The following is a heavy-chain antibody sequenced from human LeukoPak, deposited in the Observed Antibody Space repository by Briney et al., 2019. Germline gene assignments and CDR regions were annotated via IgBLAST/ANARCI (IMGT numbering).Heavy chain of an antibody. D-gene: IGHD4-17*01. CDR3: ARDLYGDYPWDY. Sequence: GGSLRLSCAASGFTFSTFWMHWVRQAPGKGLVWVSGINSDGSSTTYADSVKGRFTISRDNAKNTLYLQMNNLRAEDTAVYYCARDLYGDYPWDYWGQGTLVTVSS. CDR1: GFTFSTFW. V-gene: IGHV3-74*03. CDR2: INSDGSST. J-gene: IGHJ4*02.